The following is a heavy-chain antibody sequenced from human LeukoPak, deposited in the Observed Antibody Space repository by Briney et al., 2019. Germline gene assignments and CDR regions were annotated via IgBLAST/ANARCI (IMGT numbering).Heavy chain of an antibody. D-gene: IGHD3-9*01. CDR3: AREVLRYLGNWFDP. CDR2: IYTSGST. V-gene: IGHV4-4*07. Sequence: SSETLSLTCTVSGGSISSYYWSWIRQPAGKGLEWIGRIYTSGSTNYNPSLKSRVTISVDTSKNQFSLKLSSVTAADTAVYYCAREVLRYLGNWFDPWGQGTLVTVSS. J-gene: IGHJ5*02. CDR1: GGSISSYY.